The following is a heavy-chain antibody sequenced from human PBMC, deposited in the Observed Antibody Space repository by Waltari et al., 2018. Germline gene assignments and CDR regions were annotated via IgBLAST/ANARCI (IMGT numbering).Heavy chain of an antibody. CDR1: GGYIRSHY. D-gene: IGHD4-17*01. J-gene: IGHJ4*02. CDR3: ARALHDYGDYIDY. CDR2: IYYSGST. Sequence: QVQLQESGPGLVKPSETLSLTCTVSGGYIRSHYRSWIRQPPGKGLEWIGYIYYSGSTNYNPSLKSRVTISVDTSKNQFSLKLSSVTAADTAVYYCARALHDYGDYIDYWGQGTLVTVSS. V-gene: IGHV4-59*11.